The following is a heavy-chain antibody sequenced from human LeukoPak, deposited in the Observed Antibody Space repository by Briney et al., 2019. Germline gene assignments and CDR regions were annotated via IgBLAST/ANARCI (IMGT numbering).Heavy chain of an antibody. CDR3: ARDRYLGTYFDY. J-gene: IGHJ4*02. CDR1: GGSFSGYY. V-gene: IGHV4-34*01. Sequence: SETLSLTCAVYGGSFSGYYWSWIRQPPGKGLEWNGEINHSGSTNYNPSLKSRVTISVDTSKNQFSLKLSSVTAADTAVYYCARDRYLGTYFDYWGQGTLVTVSS. D-gene: IGHD3-9*01. CDR2: INHSGST.